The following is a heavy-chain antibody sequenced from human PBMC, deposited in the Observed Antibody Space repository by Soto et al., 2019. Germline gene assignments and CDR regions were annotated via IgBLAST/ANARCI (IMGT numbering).Heavy chain of an antibody. V-gene: IGHV3-33*01. CDR2: IWYDGSNK. CDR3: ARDNTDYYGMDV. CDR1: GFTFSSYG. J-gene: IGHJ6*02. D-gene: IGHD4-17*01. Sequence: GGSLRLSCAASGFTFSSYGMHWVRQAPGKGLEWVAVIWYDGSNKYYADSVKGRFTISRDNSKNTLYLQMNSLRAEDTAVYYCARDNTDYYGMDVWGQGTTVTVSS.